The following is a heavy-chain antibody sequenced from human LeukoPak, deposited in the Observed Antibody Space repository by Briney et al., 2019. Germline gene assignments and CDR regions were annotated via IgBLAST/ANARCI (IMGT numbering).Heavy chain of an antibody. CDR3: ARAEYGGNSDFWGLFDY. CDR1: GASISSYY. V-gene: IGHV4-59*01. Sequence: PETLSLTCAVSGASISSYYWSWIRQPPGKGLEWIGYIYYSGSTNYNPSLKGRVTISVDTSKNQFSLKLSSVTAADTAVYYCARAEYGGNSDFWGLFDYWGQGTLVTVSS. CDR2: IYYSGST. D-gene: IGHD4-23*01. J-gene: IGHJ4*02.